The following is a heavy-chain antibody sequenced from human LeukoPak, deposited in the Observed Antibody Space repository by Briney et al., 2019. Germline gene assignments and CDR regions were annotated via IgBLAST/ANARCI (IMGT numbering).Heavy chain of an antibody. Sequence: GASVKVSCKASGYTFTSYGISWVRQAPGQGLEWMGWISAYNGNTNYAQKLQGRVTMTTDTSTSTAYMELRSLRSDDTAVYYCARDTPVQLERRDAFDIWGQGTMVTVSS. D-gene: IGHD1-1*01. CDR2: ISAYNGNT. V-gene: IGHV1-18*01. J-gene: IGHJ3*02. CDR1: GYTFTSYG. CDR3: ARDTPVQLERRDAFDI.